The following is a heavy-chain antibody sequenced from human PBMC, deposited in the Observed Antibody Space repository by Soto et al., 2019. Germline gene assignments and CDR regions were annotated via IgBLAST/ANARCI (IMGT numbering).Heavy chain of an antibody. CDR1: GYTFTGYY. D-gene: IGHD6-6*01. V-gene: IGHV1-2*02. CDR2: INPNSGGT. J-gene: IGHJ4*02. CDR3: ARETCEYSSSSGVFDF. Sequence: QVQLVQSGAEVKKPGASVKVSCKASGYTFTGYYMHWVRQAPGQGLEWMGWINPNSGGTNYAQKCQGRITMTRDTSISTAYMELSRLRSDDTAVYYCARETCEYSSSSGVFDFWGQGTLVTVSS.